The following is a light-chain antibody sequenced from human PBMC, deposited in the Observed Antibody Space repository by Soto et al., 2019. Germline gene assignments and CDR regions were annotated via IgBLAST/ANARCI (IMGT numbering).Light chain of an antibody. CDR2: GST. Sequence: QTVVTQPPSVFGAPGQRVTISCTGSRSNIGAGYDVHWYQQLPGTAPKLLIYGSTSRPSGIPDRFSGSKSVTSASLAITGLQAEDEADYYCQSYDSSLSASDWVFGGGTKLTVL. J-gene: IGLJ3*02. CDR1: RSNIGAGYD. V-gene: IGLV1-40*01. CDR3: QSYDSSLSASDWV.